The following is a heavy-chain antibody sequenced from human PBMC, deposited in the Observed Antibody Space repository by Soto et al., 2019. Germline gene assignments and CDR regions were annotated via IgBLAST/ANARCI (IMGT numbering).Heavy chain of an antibody. CDR3: ARRHSYGGYLGIDS. D-gene: IGHD5-18*01. Sequence: SETLSLTCTVSGGAISSGGYYWNWIRQHPGKGLEWIGYISYSGHTYYNPSLKSRVTISVDTSKNQFSLKLSSVTAADTAVYYCARRHSYGGYLGIDSWGQGTPVTVSS. V-gene: IGHV4-31*03. J-gene: IGHJ4*02. CDR2: ISYSGHT. CDR1: GGAISSGGYY.